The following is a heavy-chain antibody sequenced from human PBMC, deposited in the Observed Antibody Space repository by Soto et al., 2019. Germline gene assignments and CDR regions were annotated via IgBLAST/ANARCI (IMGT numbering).Heavy chain of an antibody. D-gene: IGHD6-19*01. J-gene: IGHJ6*02. Sequence: GVLRLSCAASGFTFSSYWMSWVRQAPGKGLEWVANIKQDGSEKYYVDSVKGRFTISRDNAKNSLYLQMNSLRAEDTAVYYCARVGSSGWEVDYYYGMDVWGQGTTVTVSS. V-gene: IGHV3-7*03. CDR2: IKQDGSEK. CDR3: ARVGSSGWEVDYYYGMDV. CDR1: GFTFSSYW.